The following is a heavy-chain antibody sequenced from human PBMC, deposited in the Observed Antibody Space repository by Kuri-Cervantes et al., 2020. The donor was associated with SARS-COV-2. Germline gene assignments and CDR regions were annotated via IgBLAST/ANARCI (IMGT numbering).Heavy chain of an antibody. CDR2: MHYSGST. CDR1: GGSVSSGNYY. V-gene: IGHV4-61*01. J-gene: IGHJ4*02. CDR3: ARGYSLIDY. D-gene: IGHD5-18*01. Sequence: GSLRLSCTVSGGSVSSGNYYWTWIRQSPGKGLEWIANMHYSGSTNYNPSLKSRVTISVDTSKNQFSLKLSSVTAADTAVYYCARGYSLIDYWGQGTLVTVSS.